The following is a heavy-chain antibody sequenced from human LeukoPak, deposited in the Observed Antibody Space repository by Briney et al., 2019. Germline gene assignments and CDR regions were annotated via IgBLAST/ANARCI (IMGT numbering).Heavy chain of an antibody. Sequence: GGSLRLSCAASGFTFGSYTMSWVRQAPGKGLEWVSGITATGSRTYYADSVKGRFTISRDSSKNTLYLQLNSLGVDDTAVYYCATSMGGGNVDYWGQGTLVTVSS. CDR3: ATSMGGGNVDY. CDR1: GFTFGSYT. V-gene: IGHV3-23*01. J-gene: IGHJ4*02. D-gene: IGHD3-16*01. CDR2: ITATGSRT.